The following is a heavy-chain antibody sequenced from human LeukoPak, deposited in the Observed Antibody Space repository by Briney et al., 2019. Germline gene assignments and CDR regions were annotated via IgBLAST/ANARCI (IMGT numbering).Heavy chain of an antibody. D-gene: IGHD6-19*01. J-gene: IGHJ4*02. CDR1: GGSFSGYY. CDR3: ARGGAPITAVAEGRYFDY. CDR2: INHSGST. V-gene: IGHV4-34*01. Sequence: PSETLSLTCAVYGGSFSGYYWSWIRQPPGKGLEWIGEINHSGSTNYNPSLKSRVTISVDTSKNQFSLKLSSVTAADTAVYYCARGGAPITAVAEGRYFDYWGQGTLVTVSS.